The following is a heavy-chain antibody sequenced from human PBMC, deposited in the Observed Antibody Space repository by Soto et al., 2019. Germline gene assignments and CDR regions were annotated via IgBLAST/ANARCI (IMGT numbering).Heavy chain of an antibody. CDR1: GGSISSYY. CDR2: VHDSEGS. Sequence: SETLSLTCTVSGGSISSYYWSWIRQPPGKGLEWIGYVHDSEGSHYNPSLKSRVAISLDTSKSEFSLKLTSVTAADTGVYYCARLNGYCLRTNCHGYYGMDVWGQGTTVTVSS. D-gene: IGHD2-2*03. CDR3: ARLNGYCLRTNCHGYYGMDV. J-gene: IGHJ6*02. V-gene: IGHV4-59*08.